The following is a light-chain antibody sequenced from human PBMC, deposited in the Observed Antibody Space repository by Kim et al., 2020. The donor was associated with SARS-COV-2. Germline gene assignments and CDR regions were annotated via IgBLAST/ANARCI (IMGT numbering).Light chain of an antibody. J-gene: IGLJ3*02. V-gene: IGLV2-14*03. CDR1: SSDVGNHNY. CDR2: DVI. Sequence: QSALTQPASVSGSPGQSITISCTGTSSDVGNHNYVSWYQHHPGKAPKLMIYDVIERPSGVSNRFSGSKSGSTASLTISGLQTEDEADYYCSSYRSGNTWVFGGGTQLTVL. CDR3: SSYRSGNTWV.